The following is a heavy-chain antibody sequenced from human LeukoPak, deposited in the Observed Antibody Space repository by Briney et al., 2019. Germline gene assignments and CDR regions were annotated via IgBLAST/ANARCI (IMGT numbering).Heavy chain of an antibody. Sequence: SGTLSLTCRVSGGSISIYDWSWIRQPPGKGLELIGYIYGSGSTNYNPSLKSRVTISLDTSKNKLSMNLESVTAADTAVYYCACRGFQSSYYYFYYMDVWGKGATVTVSS. CDR1: GGSISIYD. CDR3: ACRGFQSSYYYFYYMDV. CDR2: IYGSGST. J-gene: IGHJ6*03. V-gene: IGHV4-4*08.